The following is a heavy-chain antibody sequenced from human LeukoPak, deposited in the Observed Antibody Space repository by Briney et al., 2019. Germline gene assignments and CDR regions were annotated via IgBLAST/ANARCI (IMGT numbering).Heavy chain of an antibody. D-gene: IGHD3-22*01. V-gene: IGHV3-7*01. CDR1: GFTFSSYW. Sequence: PGGSLRLSCAASGFTFSSYWMSWVRQAPGKGLEWVANIKQDGSEKYYVDSVKGRFTISRDNAKNSLYLQMNSLRAEDTAVYYCARDRTPLDYYDSSGYYYDRPYYFDYWGQGTLVTVSS. CDR3: ARDRTPLDYYDSSGYYYDRPYYFDY. CDR2: IKQDGSEK. J-gene: IGHJ4*02.